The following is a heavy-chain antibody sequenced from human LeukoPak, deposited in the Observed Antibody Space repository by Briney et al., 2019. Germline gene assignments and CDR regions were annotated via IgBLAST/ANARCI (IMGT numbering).Heavy chain of an antibody. CDR1: GGSISSYY. J-gene: IGHJ4*02. CDR3: ARVGVAVAAAFDY. V-gene: IGHV4-59*12. CDR2: IHYSGGIT. D-gene: IGHD6-19*01. Sequence: SQTLSLTCTVSGGSISSYYWSWIRQPPGKGLEWIGYIHYSGGITYYNPSLKSRVTISVDRSKNQFSLKLSSVTAADTAVYYCARVGVAVAAAFDYWGQGTLVTVSS.